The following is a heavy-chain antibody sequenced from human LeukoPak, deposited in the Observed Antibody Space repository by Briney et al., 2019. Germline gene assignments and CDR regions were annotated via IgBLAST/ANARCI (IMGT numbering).Heavy chain of an antibody. V-gene: IGHV3-9*01. J-gene: IGHJ4*02. CDR3: AKDKGIVGAYNCFDY. Sequence: GGSLRLSCAASGFIFSNHAMHWVSQAPGKGLEWVSGISWNSGSIAYVDSVKGRFTISRDNAKNTLYLEMNSLRPEDTALYYCAKDKGIVGAYNCFDYWGQGTLVTVSS. CDR1: GFIFSNHA. D-gene: IGHD1-26*01. CDR2: ISWNSGSI.